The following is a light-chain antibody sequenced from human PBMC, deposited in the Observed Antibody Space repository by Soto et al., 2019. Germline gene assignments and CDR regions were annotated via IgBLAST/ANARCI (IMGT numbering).Light chain of an antibody. Sequence: DIVMTQSPLSLPVTPGEPASISCRSNQNLLYSNGYNYLDWYLQKPGQSPQLLIYLGSNRASGVPDRCSGSGSGTDFTLTISRVEAEDVGVYYCMQALQVPHTFGQGTKLEIK. CDR1: QNLLYSNGYNY. CDR3: MQALQVPHT. CDR2: LGS. J-gene: IGKJ2*01. V-gene: IGKV2-28*01.